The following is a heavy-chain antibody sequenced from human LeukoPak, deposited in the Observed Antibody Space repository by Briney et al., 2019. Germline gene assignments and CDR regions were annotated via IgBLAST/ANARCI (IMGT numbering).Heavy chain of an antibody. CDR3: ARLPDYYDSSGYGD. CDR2: IIPIFGTA. D-gene: IGHD3-22*01. V-gene: IGHV1-69*13. CDR1: GGTFSSYA. J-gene: IGHJ4*02. Sequence: ASVKVSCEASGGTFSSYAISWVRQAPGQGLEWMGGIIPIFGTANYAQKFQGRVTITADESTSTAYMELSSLRSEDTAVYYCARLPDYYDSSGYGDWGQGTLVTVSS.